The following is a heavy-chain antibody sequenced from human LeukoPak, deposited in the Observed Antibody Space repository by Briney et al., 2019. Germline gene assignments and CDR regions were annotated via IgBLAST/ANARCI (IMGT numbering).Heavy chain of an antibody. J-gene: IGHJ4*02. V-gene: IGHV3-21*01. CDR1: GFTFSTYS. CDR2: ITGSSSYI. D-gene: IGHD4-4*01. Sequence: SGGSLRLSCAASGFTFSTYSMNWVRQAPGKGLEWVSSITGSSSYIYFADSVKGRFTISRDSAKNSLYLQMNSLRAEDTAVYYCARGHDYSNRHLDYWGQGTLVTVSS. CDR3: ARGHDYSNRHLDY.